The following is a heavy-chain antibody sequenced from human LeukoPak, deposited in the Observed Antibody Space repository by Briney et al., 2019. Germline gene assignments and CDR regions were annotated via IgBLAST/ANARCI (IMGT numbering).Heavy chain of an antibody. CDR3: ARDLAFENSDY. D-gene: IGHD3-9*01. CDR2: IIPILGIA. Sequence: SVKVSCKASGGTFSSYAISWVRQAPGQGLEWMGRIIPILGIANYAQKFQGRVTITADKSTSTAYMELRSLRSDDTAVYYCARDLAFENSDYWGQGTLVTVSS. CDR1: GGTFSSYA. V-gene: IGHV1-69*04. J-gene: IGHJ4*02.